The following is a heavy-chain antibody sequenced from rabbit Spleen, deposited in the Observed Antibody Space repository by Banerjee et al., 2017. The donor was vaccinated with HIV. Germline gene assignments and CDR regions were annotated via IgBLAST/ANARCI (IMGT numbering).Heavy chain of an antibody. Sequence: QEQLVGSGGGLVQPTGSLTLTCKASGLSFGDRDVMCWVRQAPGKGLEWIACINAATGNPVYATWAQGRFTISRTSSTTVTLRMTSLTAADRAAYFCARDLVGVIGWNFYLWGPGTLVTVS. D-gene: IGHD1-1*01. J-gene: IGHJ4*01. CDR3: ARDLVGVIGWNFYL. CDR1: GLSFGDRDV. CDR2: INAATGNP. V-gene: IGHV1S45*01.